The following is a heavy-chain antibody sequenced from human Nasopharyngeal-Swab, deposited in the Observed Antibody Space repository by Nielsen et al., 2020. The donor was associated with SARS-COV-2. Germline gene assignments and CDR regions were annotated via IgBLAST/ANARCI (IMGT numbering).Heavy chain of an antibody. Sequence: SETLSLTCAVSGGSISSSNWWSWVRQPPGKGLEWIGDIYHSGSTNYNPSLKSRVTISVDKSKNQFSLKLSSVTAADTAVYYCARGDFWSGYPPVYYGMDVWGQGTTVTVSS. J-gene: IGHJ6*02. D-gene: IGHD3-3*01. CDR1: GGSISSSNW. CDR2: IYHSGST. V-gene: IGHV4-4*02. CDR3: ARGDFWSGYPPVYYGMDV.